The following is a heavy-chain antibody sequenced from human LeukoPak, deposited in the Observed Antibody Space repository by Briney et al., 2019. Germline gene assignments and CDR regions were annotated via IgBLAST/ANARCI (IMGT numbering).Heavy chain of an antibody. V-gene: IGHV3-23*01. CDR2: ISGSGGST. CDR3: AKDLGRINLVRGVISGPT. CDR1: GFTFSSYA. Sequence: AGGSLRLSCAASGFTFSSYAMSWVRQAPGKGLEWVSAISGSGGSTYYADSVKGRFTISRDNSKNTLYLQMNSLRAEDTAVYYCAKDLGRINLVRGVISGPTWGQGTLVTVSS. J-gene: IGHJ4*02. D-gene: IGHD3-10*01.